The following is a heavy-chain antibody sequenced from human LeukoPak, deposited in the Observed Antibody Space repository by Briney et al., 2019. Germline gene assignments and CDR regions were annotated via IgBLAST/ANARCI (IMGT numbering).Heavy chain of an antibody. CDR1: GYTFTSYY. CDR2: INPSGGST. CDR3: ARGPGLVTPSDYYYYGMDV. J-gene: IGHJ6*02. D-gene: IGHD4-23*01. V-gene: IGHV1-46*01. Sequence: ASVTVSCKASGYTFTSYYMHWVRQAPGQGLEWMGIINPSGGSTSYAQKFQGRVTMTRDTSISTAYMELSRLRSDDTAVYYCARGPGLVTPSDYYYYGMDVWGQGTTVTVSS.